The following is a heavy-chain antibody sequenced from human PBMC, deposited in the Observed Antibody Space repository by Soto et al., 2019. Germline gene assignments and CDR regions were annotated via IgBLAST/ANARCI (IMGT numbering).Heavy chain of an antibody. J-gene: IGHJ3*02. V-gene: IGHV3-72*01. D-gene: IGHD3-22*01. Sequence: EVQLVESGGGLVQPGGSLRLSCAASGFSFSEHYMDCVRQAPGKWLEWVGRTRNKANSYTTEYAASVKGRFSSSRDDSKKSLYLQLNSLKTEDTAVYYCARGGPYDSIGYHGAFDIWGQGTMVTVSS. CDR3: ARGGPYDSIGYHGAFDI. CDR1: GFSFSEHY. CDR2: TRNKANSYTT.